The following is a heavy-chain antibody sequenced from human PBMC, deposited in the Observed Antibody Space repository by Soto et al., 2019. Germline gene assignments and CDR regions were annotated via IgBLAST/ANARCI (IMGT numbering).Heavy chain of an antibody. CDR3: AKDHHGDVSFRLDY. V-gene: IGHV3-30*02. Sequence: DSVKGRFTISRDNSKNTLYLQMNSLRAEDTAVYYCAKDHHGDVSFRLDYWGQGTLVTVSS. J-gene: IGHJ4*02. D-gene: IGHD3-10*01.